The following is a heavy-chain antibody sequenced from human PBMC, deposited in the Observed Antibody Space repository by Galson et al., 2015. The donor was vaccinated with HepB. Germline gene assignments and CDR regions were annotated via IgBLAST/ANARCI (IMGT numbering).Heavy chain of an antibody. V-gene: IGHV5-51*01. D-gene: IGHD2-21*02. CDR3: ARRVRGDSYYYYYGLDV. CDR1: GYSFTTYW. Sequence: QSGAEMKKPGESLKISCTASGYSFTTYWIAWVRQMPGKGLESMGIIYPGDSDIRYSPSFQGQVTISADKSISTAYLQWTSLKASDTAIYYCARRVRGDSYYYYYGLDVWGQGTTVTVSS. CDR2: IYPGDSDI. J-gene: IGHJ6*02.